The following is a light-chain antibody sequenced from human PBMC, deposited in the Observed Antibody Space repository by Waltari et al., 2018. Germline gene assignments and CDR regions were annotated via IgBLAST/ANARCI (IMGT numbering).Light chain of an antibody. V-gene: IGLV2-14*01. CDR1: SSDVGGYNY. J-gene: IGLJ2*01. CDR3: SSYTSTDVV. CDR2: DVS. Sequence: QSALTQPASVSGSPGQSITISCTGTSSDVGGYNYVSWYQQHPGKAPKLMIYDVSNRPSGVSNRFSGSKSGNTASLTISGLQAEDEADYYCSSYTSTDVVFGVGTKLTVL.